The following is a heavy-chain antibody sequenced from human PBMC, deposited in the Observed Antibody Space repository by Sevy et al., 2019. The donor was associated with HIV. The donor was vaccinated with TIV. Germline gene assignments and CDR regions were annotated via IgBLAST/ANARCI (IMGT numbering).Heavy chain of an antibody. V-gene: IGHV5-51*01. CDR2: IYTTDSDA. J-gene: IGHJ4*02. CDR3: ARRGASGGWYHFDY. D-gene: IGHD6-19*01. Sequence: GESLKISCKASGYSFTSSWIGWVRQMPGKGLEWMGIIYTTDSDARYSPSFEGQVTISVDKSITTAYLQWSSLKASDTAMYYWARRGASGGWYHFDYWGQGTLVTVSS. CDR1: GYSFTSSW.